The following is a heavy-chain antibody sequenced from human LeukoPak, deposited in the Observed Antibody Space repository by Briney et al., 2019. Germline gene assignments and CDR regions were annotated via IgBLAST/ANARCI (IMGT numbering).Heavy chain of an antibody. V-gene: IGHV3-30*02. Sequence: PGGSLRLSCAASGFTFSSYGMHWVRQAPGKGLEWVAFIRYDGSNKYYADSVKGRFTISRDNSKNTLYLQMNSLRAEDTAVYYCLVGLLVVPAAIRLPGDDAFDIWGQGTMVTVSS. CDR1: GFTFSSYG. CDR2: IRYDGSNK. D-gene: IGHD2-2*02. CDR3: LVGLLVVPAAIRLPGDDAFDI. J-gene: IGHJ3*02.